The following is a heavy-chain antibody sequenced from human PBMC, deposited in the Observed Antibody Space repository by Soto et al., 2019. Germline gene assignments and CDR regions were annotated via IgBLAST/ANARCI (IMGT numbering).Heavy chain of an antibody. CDR3: DKAASDCGGDCYS. Sequence: PGGSLRLSCAASRFTFGGYAMSWVRQAPGKGLEWVSGITGNAANTVYADSVKGRFTISRDNSKNALYLQLNSLRAEDTAVYFCDKAASDCGGDCYS. CDR2: ITGNAANT. J-gene: IGHJ5*01. CDR1: RFTFGGYA. V-gene: IGHV3-23*01. D-gene: IGHD2-21*02.